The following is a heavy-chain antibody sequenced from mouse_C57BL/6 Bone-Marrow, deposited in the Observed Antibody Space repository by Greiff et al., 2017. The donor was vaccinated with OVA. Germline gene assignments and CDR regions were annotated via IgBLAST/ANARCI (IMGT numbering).Heavy chain of an antibody. Sequence: EVQLVESGGGLVKPGGSLKLSCAASGFTFSSYAMSWVRQTPEKRLEWVATISDGGSYTYYPDNVKGRFTISRDNAKNNLYLQMSHLKSEDTAMYYCARERIGRLPDYWGQGTTLTVSS. CDR2: ISDGGSYT. J-gene: IGHJ2*01. CDR3: ARERIGRLPDY. CDR1: GFTFSSYA. V-gene: IGHV5-4*01.